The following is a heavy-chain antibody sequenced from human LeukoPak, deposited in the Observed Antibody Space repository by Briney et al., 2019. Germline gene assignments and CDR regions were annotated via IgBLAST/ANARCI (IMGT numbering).Heavy chain of an antibody. CDR3: AKGSYYDSSGSFYFDY. J-gene: IGHJ4*02. Sequence: GGSLRLSCAASGFTFSSYAMSWVRQAPGKGLEWVSGISGNGDNTYYADSVKGRFTISRDNSKNTLYVQVNSLGTEDTAAYYCAKGSYYDSSGSFYFDYWGQGTLVTVSS. CDR1: GFTFSSYA. V-gene: IGHV3-23*01. CDR2: ISGNGDNT. D-gene: IGHD3-22*01.